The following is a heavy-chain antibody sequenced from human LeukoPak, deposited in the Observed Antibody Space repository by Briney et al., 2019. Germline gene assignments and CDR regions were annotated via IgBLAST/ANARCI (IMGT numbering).Heavy chain of an antibody. CDR2: IYYSGST. Sequence: PSETLSLTCTVSGGSISSSSYYWGWIRQPPGKGLEWIGSIYYSGSTYYNPSLKSRVTISVDTSKNQFSLKLSSVTAADTAVYYCARASGNIVATFDPWGQGTLVTVSS. D-gene: IGHD5-12*01. CDR1: GGSISSSSYY. CDR3: ARASGNIVATFDP. V-gene: IGHV4-39*07. J-gene: IGHJ5*02.